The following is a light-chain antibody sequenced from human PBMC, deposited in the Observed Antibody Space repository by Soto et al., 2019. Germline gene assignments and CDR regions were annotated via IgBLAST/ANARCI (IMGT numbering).Light chain of an antibody. CDR1: QGISSY. J-gene: IGKJ1*01. CDR2: AAS. Sequence: ASRMTQSPSAFSASTGERVTITCRASQGISSYLAWYQQKPGQAPKLLIYAASTLQSGVPSRFSGSGSGGDFTLTLYCLLSADLATDYCQQYDSYSWTFGQGTKVEIK. CDR3: QQYDSYSWT. V-gene: IGKV1-8*01.